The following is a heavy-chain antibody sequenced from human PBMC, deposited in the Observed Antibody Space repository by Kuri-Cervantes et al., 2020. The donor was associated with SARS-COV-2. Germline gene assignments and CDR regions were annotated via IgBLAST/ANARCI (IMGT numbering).Heavy chain of an antibody. CDR1: GGSISSSNW. J-gene: IGHJ4*02. CDR3: ARSTGIVVVPAAIWGYFDY. CDR2: IYHSGST. D-gene: IGHD2-2*01. V-gene: IGHV4-4*02. Sequence: GSLRLSCAVSGGSISSSNWWSWVRQPPGKGLEWIGEIYHSGSTNYNPSLKSRVTISVDKSKNQFSLKLSSVTAADTAVYYCARSTGIVVVPAAIWGYFDYWGQGTLVTVSS.